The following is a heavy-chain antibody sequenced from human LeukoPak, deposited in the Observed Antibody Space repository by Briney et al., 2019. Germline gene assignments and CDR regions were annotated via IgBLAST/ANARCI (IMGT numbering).Heavy chain of an antibody. V-gene: IGHV4-39*07. CDR1: GGSISSSSYY. D-gene: IGHD3-10*01. Sequence: SETLSLTCTVSGGSISSSSYYWGWIRQPPGKGLEWIGSIYYSGSTYYNPSLKSRVTISVDTSKNQFSLKLKSVTAADTAVYYCARGGYYGSGNDFRFDPWGQGTLVTVSS. CDR2: IYYSGST. CDR3: ARGGYYGSGNDFRFDP. J-gene: IGHJ5*02.